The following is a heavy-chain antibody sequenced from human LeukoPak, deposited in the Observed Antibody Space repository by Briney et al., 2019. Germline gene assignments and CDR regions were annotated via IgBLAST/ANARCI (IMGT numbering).Heavy chain of an antibody. J-gene: IGHJ5*02. CDR1: GLAFSNHA. CDR3: AKLYSSGWLGLSS. CDR2: IRGDGGRT. V-gene: IGHV3-23*01. D-gene: IGHD6-19*01. Sequence: GGSLRRSCAASGLAFSNHAMSWVRQAPGKRLDRVSGIRGDGGRTWYADSVKGRFTISRDNSKNTLYLQMSSLRDEDTAVYYCAKLYSSGWLGLSSWGQGTLVTVFS.